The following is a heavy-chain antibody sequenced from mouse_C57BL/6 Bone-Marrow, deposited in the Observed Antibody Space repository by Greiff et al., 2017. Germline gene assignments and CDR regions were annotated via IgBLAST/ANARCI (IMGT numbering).Heavy chain of an antibody. CDR2: IEPENGDT. CDR3: TRIAY. Sequence: EVQLQQSGAELVRPGASVKLSCTASGFNIKDDYMHWVKQRPDQGLEWIGWIEPENGDTEYASKFHGKATITVDTSSNTAYLQLLSLTSEDTAVYYCTRIAYWGQGTLVTVSA. CDR1: GFNIKDDY. J-gene: IGHJ3*01. V-gene: IGHV14-4*01.